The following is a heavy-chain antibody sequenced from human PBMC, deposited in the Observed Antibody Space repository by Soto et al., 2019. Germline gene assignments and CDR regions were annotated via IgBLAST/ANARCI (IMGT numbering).Heavy chain of an antibody. Sequence: QVQLVESGGGVVQPGRSLRLSCAASGFTFSSYGMHWVRQAPGKGLEWVAVISYDGSNKYYADSVKGRFTISSDNSKNTLYLQMNSLRAEDTAVYYCAKEDGTSGYSSGWYYYYGMDVWGQGTTVTVSS. CDR1: GFTFSSYG. D-gene: IGHD6-19*01. J-gene: IGHJ6*02. CDR2: ISYDGSNK. V-gene: IGHV3-30*18. CDR3: AKEDGTSGYSSGWYYYYGMDV.